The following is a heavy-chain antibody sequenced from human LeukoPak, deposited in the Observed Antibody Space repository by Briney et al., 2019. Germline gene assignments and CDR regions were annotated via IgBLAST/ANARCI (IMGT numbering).Heavy chain of an antibody. D-gene: IGHD3-3*01. Sequence: GGSLRLSCAASGFTFSNYAMSWVRQSPGKGLEHVSGINGNGDKVYYADSVKGRFTISRDNSKNTLYLQMNSLRADDTAAYYCAKTAYYDFWSGNGNWFDPWGQGTLVTVSS. V-gene: IGHV3-23*01. CDR1: GFTFSNYA. J-gene: IGHJ5*02. CDR2: INGNGDKV. CDR3: AKTAYYDFWSGNGNWFDP.